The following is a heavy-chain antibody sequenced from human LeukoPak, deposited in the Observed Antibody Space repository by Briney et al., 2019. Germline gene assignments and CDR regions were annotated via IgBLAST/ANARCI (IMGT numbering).Heavy chain of an antibody. D-gene: IGHD3-22*01. CDR1: GFTFSSHG. CDR3: AKEITMIVHPLFQH. CDR2: ISGSGGST. Sequence: GGSLRLSCAASGFTFSSHGMHWVRQAPGKGLEWVSAISGSGGSTYYADSVKGRFTISRDNSKNTLCLQMNSLRAEDTAVYYCAKEITMIVHPLFQHWGQGTLVTVSS. J-gene: IGHJ1*01. V-gene: IGHV3-23*01.